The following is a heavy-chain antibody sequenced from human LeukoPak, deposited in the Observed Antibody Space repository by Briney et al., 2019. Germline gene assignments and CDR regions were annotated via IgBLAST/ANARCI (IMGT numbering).Heavy chain of an antibody. V-gene: IGHV5-51*01. CDR1: GYSFTSYW. D-gene: IGHD3-22*01. CDR2: IYPGDSDT. Sequence: GESLKISCKGSGYSFTSYWIGWVRQMPGKGLEWMGIIYPGDSDTRYSPSFQGQVTISADKSISTAYLQWSSLKASDTAMYYCARRTYYYDSSGYYSSPIFDYWGQGTLVTVSS. J-gene: IGHJ4*02. CDR3: ARRTYYYDSSGYYSSPIFDY.